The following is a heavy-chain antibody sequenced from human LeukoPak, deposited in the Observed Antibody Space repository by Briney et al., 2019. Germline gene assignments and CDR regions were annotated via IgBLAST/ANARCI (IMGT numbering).Heavy chain of an antibody. V-gene: IGHV4-34*01. CDR1: GGSFSGYY. J-gene: IGHJ4*02. CDR3: ARHLNYYLDY. D-gene: IGHD3-10*01. CDR2: INHSGST. Sequence: SGTLSLTCAVYGGSFSGYYWSWIRQPPGKGLEWIGEINHSGSTNYNPSLKSRVTISVDTSKNQFSLKLSSVTAADTAVYYCARHLNYYLDYWGQGTLVTVSS.